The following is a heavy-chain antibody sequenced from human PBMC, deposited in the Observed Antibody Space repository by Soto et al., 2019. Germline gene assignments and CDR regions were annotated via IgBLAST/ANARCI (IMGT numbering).Heavy chain of an antibody. CDR1: GFTFSSYS. J-gene: IGHJ6*02. CDR3: ARDRYYYDSSGYLGLSYYYYGMDV. CDR2: ISSSSSYI. D-gene: IGHD3-22*01. Sequence: GGSLRLSCAASGFTFSSYSMNWVRQAPGKGLEWVSSISSSSSYIYYADSVKGRFTISRDNAKNSLYLQMNSLRAEDTAVYYCARDRYYYDSSGYLGLSYYYYGMDVWGQGTTVTVSS. V-gene: IGHV3-21*01.